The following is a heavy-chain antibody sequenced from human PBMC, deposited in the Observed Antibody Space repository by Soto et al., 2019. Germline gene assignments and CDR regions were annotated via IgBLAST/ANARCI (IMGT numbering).Heavy chain of an antibody. D-gene: IGHD2-8*01. CDR3: ARALRYCTNGVCYLGAGPYYYYGMDV. J-gene: IGHJ6*02. Sequence: EVQLVQSGAEVKKPGESLRISCKGSGYSFTSYWISWVRQMPGKGLEWMGRIDPSDSYTNYSPSFQGHVTISADKSISTAYLQWSSLKASDTAMYYCARALRYCTNGVCYLGAGPYYYYGMDVWGQGTTVTVSS. CDR1: GYSFTSYW. CDR2: IDPSDSYT. V-gene: IGHV5-10-1*03.